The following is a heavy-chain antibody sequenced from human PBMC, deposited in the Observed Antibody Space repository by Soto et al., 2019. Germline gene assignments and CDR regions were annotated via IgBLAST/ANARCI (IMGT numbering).Heavy chain of an antibody. CDR2: IFGNGDGI. J-gene: IGHJ4*02. CDR1: GFTFSIYA. D-gene: IGHD3-3*01. V-gene: IGHV3-23*01. CDR3: AKDRQPDGFWPFDH. Sequence: EVQLLESGGGLVQPGGSLRLSCVASGFTFSIYAMSWVRQAPGKGLEWVSGIFGNGDGISYAASGKGRFTISRDNSKNTLYLLMNSLGADDTAIYYCAKDRQPDGFWPFDHWGQGTLISVSS.